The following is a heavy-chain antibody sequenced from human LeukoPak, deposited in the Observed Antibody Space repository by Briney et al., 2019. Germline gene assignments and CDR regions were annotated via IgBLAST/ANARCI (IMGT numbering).Heavy chain of an antibody. D-gene: IGHD2/OR15-2a*01. CDR2: ISGGGGST. Sequence: GGSLRLSCAASGFTFNNYAMTWLRQAPGKGLEWVSAISGGGGSTYYADSVKARFTISRDNSKSTLHLQMNSLRAEDTAVYYCAKHSTTSSNWFDPWGQGTLVTVSS. CDR3: AKHSTTSSNWFDP. V-gene: IGHV3-23*01. CDR1: GFTFNNYA. J-gene: IGHJ5*02.